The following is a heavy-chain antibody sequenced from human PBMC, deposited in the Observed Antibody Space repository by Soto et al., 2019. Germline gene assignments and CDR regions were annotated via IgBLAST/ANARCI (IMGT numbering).Heavy chain of an antibody. D-gene: IGHD6-13*01. Sequence: SETLSLTCTVSGGSISSYYWSWIRQPPGKGLEWIGFISYDRSTHYSPSLKSRLTISFDTSRSQFSLRLTSVTAADTAIYYCARYRFSGSWSKFDYWGQGALVT. CDR3: ARYRFSGSWSKFDY. J-gene: IGHJ4*02. CDR2: ISYDRST. V-gene: IGHV4-59*06. CDR1: GGSISSYY.